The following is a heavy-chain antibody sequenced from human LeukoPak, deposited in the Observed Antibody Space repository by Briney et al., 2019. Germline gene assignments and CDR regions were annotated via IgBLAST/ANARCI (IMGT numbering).Heavy chain of an antibody. CDR1: GYSFTTYW. CDR2: IYPGDSDT. CDR3: ARSMAKRRFDY. V-gene: IGHV5-51*01. D-gene: IGHD2/OR15-2a*01. Sequence: GESLKISCKGSGYSFTTYWIGWERQMPGKGLEWMGIIYPGDSDTRYSPSFQGQVTISVDKSINTAYLQWKSLKASDTAMYYCARSMAKRRFDYWGQGTLVTVSS. J-gene: IGHJ4*02.